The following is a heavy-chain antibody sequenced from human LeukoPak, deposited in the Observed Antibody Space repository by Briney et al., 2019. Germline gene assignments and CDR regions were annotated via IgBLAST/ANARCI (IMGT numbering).Heavy chain of an antibody. CDR3: ARVLLGPSFYFDY. CDR1: GGSISSGGYY. Sequence: PSETLSLTCTVSGGSISSGGYYWSWIRQPPGKGLEWIGYIYHSGSTYYNPSLKSRVTISVDRSKNQFSLKLSSVTAADTAVYYCARVLLGPSFYFDYWGQGTLVTVSS. J-gene: IGHJ4*02. D-gene: IGHD3-16*01. CDR2: IYHSGST. V-gene: IGHV4-30-2*01.